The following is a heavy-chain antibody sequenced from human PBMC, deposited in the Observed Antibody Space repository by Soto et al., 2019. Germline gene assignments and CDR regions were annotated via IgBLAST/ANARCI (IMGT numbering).Heavy chain of an antibody. CDR1: GGSMSEYF. CDR3: ARDGYDGSGSPYPAY. V-gene: IGHV4-59*01. J-gene: IGHJ4*02. CDR2: IYYLGST. Sequence: KPSETLSLPCSVSGGSMSEYFWSWIRQSPGKGLEWIGYIYYLGSTDYNPSLKSRVTISVDTSKRQFSLRLTSVTAADTAVYCCARDGYDGSGSPYPAYWGPGTQVTVSS. D-gene: IGHD3-10*01.